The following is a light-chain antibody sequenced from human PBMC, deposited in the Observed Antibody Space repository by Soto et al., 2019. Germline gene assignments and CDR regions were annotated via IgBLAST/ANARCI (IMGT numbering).Light chain of an antibody. CDR3: QQYNSYSRT. CDR1: QSISSW. Sequence: DIQMTQSPSTLSASVEDRVTITCRASQSISSWLAWYQQKPGKAPKLLIYKASSLESGVPSRFSGSGSGTEFTLTISSLQPDDFATYYCQQYNSYSRTVGQGTKVEIK. V-gene: IGKV1-5*03. CDR2: KAS. J-gene: IGKJ1*01.